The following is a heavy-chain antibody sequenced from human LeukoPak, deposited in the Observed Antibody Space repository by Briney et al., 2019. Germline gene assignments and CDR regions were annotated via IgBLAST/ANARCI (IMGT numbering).Heavy chain of an antibody. D-gene: IGHD3-10*01. Sequence: SETLSLTCTVSGGSISSYYWSWIRQPPGKGLEWIGYIYYGGSTNYNPSLKSRVTISVDTSKNQFSLKLSSVTAADTAVYYCARANYGSDAFDIWGQGTMVTVSS. V-gene: IGHV4-59*08. CDR3: ARANYGSDAFDI. CDR1: GGSISSYY. J-gene: IGHJ3*02. CDR2: IYYGGST.